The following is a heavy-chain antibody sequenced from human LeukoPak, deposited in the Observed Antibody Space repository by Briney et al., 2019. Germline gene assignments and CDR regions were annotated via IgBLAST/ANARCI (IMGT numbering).Heavy chain of an antibody. CDR1: GFTVSSYS. J-gene: IGHJ3*02. CDR2: ISSSSSYI. CDR3: AREIRDAFDI. V-gene: IGHV3-21*01. Sequence: GGSLRLSCAASGFTVSSYSMNWVRQAPGKGLEWVSSISSSSSYIYYADSVKGRFTISRDNAKNSLYLQMNSLRAEDTAVYYCAREIRDAFDIWGQGTMVTVSS.